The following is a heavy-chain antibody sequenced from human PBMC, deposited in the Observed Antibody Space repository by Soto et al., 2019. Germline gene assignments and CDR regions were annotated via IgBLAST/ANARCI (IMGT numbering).Heavy chain of an antibody. CDR2: IWYDGSNK. CDR3: ARIIKVEVSGTYYWDY. D-gene: IGHD1-26*01. CDR1: GFTFRNFG. V-gene: IGHV3-33*01. J-gene: IGHJ4*02. Sequence: QVQLVESGGGVVQPGRSLRLSCAASGFTFRNFGMHWVRQAPGKGLEWVAVIWYDGSNKYYADSVKGRFTISRDNPRNTLFLEMNSLRAEDTAVYYCARIIKVEVSGTYYWDYWGQGTLVTVSS.